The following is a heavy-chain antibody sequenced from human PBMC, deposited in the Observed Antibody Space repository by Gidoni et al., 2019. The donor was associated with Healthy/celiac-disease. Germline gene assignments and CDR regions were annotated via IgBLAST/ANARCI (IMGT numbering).Heavy chain of an antibody. Sequence: QVQLQESGPGLVKPSETLSLTCTVSGGSISSYYWSWIRQPPGKGLEWIGYIYYSGSTNYNPSLKSRVTISVDTSKNQFSLKLSSVTAADTAVYYCAREGGLGGNEYHRAFDIWGQGTMVTVSS. CDR3: AREGGLGGNEYHRAFDI. CDR2: IYYSGST. V-gene: IGHV4-59*01. CDR1: GGSISSYY. D-gene: IGHD2-15*01. J-gene: IGHJ3*02.